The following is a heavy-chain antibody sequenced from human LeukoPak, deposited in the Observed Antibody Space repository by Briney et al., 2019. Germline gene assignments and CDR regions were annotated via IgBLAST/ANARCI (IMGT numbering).Heavy chain of an antibody. CDR2: ISAFNGNK. D-gene: IGHD3-22*01. V-gene: IGHV1-18*01. J-gene: IGHJ4*02. CDR1: GYTFRSYG. CDR3: AREREDYYESSSYYATFDS. Sequence: ASVKVSCKASGYTFRSYGISWVRQAPGQGLEWMGWISAFNGNKNYAQKFQGRVTMTTDTSTSTAYMELRSLRSDDTAVYYCAREREDYYESSSYYATFDSWGQGTLVTVSS.